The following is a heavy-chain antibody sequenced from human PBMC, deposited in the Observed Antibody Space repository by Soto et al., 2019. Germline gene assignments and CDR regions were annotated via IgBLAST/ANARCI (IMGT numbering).Heavy chain of an antibody. CDR2: INHSGST. J-gene: IGHJ4*02. Sequence: PSETLSLTCAAYGGSFSGYYWSWIRQPPGKGLEWIGEINHSGSTNYNPSLKSRVTISVDTSKNQFSLKLSSVTAADTAVYYCARDPVYCSSTNCYPFDYWGQGTLVTVSS. V-gene: IGHV4-34*01. CDR1: GGSFSGYY. CDR3: ARDPVYCSSTNCYPFDY. D-gene: IGHD2-2*01.